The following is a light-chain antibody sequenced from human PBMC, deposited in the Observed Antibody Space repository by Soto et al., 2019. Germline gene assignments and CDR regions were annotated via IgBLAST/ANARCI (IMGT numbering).Light chain of an antibody. V-gene: IGLV2-14*01. Sequence: QSALTQPASVSGSPGQSITVSCTGTSSDVGVYDYVSWYQQHPGKAPKLIIYEVSDRPSGVSNRFSGYKSGNTASLTISGLQAEDEADYYCASYTSSRTWVFGGGTKLTVL. CDR2: EVS. J-gene: IGLJ3*02. CDR1: SSDVGVYDY. CDR3: ASYTSSRTWV.